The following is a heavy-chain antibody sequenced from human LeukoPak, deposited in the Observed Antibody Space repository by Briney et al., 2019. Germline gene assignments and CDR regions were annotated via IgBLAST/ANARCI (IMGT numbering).Heavy chain of an antibody. CDR3: ARTSYDTGGYFED. D-gene: IGHD3-22*01. V-gene: IGHV3-74*01. CDR1: GFTFSSYW. J-gene: IGHJ4*02. CDR2: ISSDGTNT. Sequence: GGSLRLSCAASGFTFSSYWMHWVGQAPGKGLVWVSRISSDGTNTNYADSVKGRFTISRDNAKNTLYLQMNSLGAEDTAVYYCARTSYDTGGYFEDWGQGTLVTVSS.